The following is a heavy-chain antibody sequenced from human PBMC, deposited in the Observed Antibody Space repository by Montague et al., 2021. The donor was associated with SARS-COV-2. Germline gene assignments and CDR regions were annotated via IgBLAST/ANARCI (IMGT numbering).Heavy chain of an antibody. CDR3: AREGYSSSWNGDYFDY. J-gene: IGHJ4*02. V-gene: IGHV3-33*01. D-gene: IGHD6-13*01. CDR1: GFTFSSYG. CDR2: IWYDGSNK. Sequence: SLRLSCAASGFTFSSYGMHWVRQAPGKGLEWVAVIWYDGSNKYYADSVKGRFTISRDNSKNTLYLQINSLRAEDTAVYYCAREGYSSSWNGDYFDYWSQGTLVTVSS.